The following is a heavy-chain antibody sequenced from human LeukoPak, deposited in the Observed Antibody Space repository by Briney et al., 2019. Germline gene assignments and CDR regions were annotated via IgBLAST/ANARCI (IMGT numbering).Heavy chain of an antibody. Sequence: PSETLSLTCTVSGDSISTYYWSWIRQPPGKGLEWLGYIYYSGSTNYNPSLKSRITISVDTSKNQFSLKLSSVIAADTAVYYCARVRYSSGWYLADYWGQGTLVTVSS. CDR3: ARVRYSSGWYLADY. D-gene: IGHD6-19*01. CDR1: GDSISTYY. V-gene: IGHV4-59*01. J-gene: IGHJ4*02. CDR2: IYYSGST.